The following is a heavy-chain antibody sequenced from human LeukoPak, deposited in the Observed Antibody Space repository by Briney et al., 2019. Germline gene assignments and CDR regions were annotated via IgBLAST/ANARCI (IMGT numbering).Heavy chain of an antibody. V-gene: IGHV1-18*01. CDR1: GYTFTSHG. J-gene: IGHJ3*02. D-gene: IGHD5-24*01. Sequence: ASVKVSCKASGYTFTSHGISWVRQAPGQGLEWMGWISAYNGNTNYAQKLQGRVTMTTDTSTSTAYMELSSLRSEDTAVYYCARDGYNRAAFDIWGQGTMVTVSS. CDR3: ARDGYNRAAFDI. CDR2: ISAYNGNT.